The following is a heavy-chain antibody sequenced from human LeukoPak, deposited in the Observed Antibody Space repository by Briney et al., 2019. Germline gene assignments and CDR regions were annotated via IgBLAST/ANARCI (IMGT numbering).Heavy chain of an antibody. V-gene: IGHV3-30*18. CDR1: GFTFDTYG. CDR3: AKENAIGTINYGLDV. CDR2: IAYDGSNK. Sequence: GGSLRLSCAASGFTFDTYGMLWVRQAPGKGLEWVAVIAYDGSNKYYADSVKGRFTISRDNSKNTLYLQMNSLRGEDTAVYYCAKENAIGTINYGLDVWGQGTTVTVSS. D-gene: IGHD1-1*01. J-gene: IGHJ6*02.